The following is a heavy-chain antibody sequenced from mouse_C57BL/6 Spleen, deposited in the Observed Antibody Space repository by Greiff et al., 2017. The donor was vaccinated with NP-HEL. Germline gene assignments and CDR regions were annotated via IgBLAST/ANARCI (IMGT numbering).Heavy chain of an antibody. D-gene: IGHD1-1*01. Sequence: VKLMESGPELVKPGASVKISCKASGYAFSSSWMNWVKQRPGKGLEWIGRIYPGDGDTNYNGKFKGKATLTADKSSSTAYMQLSSLTSEDSAVYFCARGYYGSHWYFDVWGTGTTVTVSS. CDR1: GYAFSSSW. V-gene: IGHV1-82*01. CDR3: ARGYYGSHWYFDV. CDR2: IYPGDGDT. J-gene: IGHJ1*03.